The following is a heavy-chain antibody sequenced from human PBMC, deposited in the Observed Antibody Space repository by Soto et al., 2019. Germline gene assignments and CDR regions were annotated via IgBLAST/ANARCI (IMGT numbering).Heavy chain of an antibody. J-gene: IGHJ5*02. CDR2: TYYRSKWYN. CDR1: GDSVSSNSAA. Sequence: SQTLSLTCAISGDSVSSNSAAWNWIRQSPSRGLEWLGRTYYRSKWYNDYAVSVKSRITINPDTSKNQFSLQLNSVTPEDTAVYYCARVGFCSSTSCYEVEDYNWFDPWGQGTLVTVSS. V-gene: IGHV6-1*01. CDR3: ARVGFCSSTSCYEVEDYNWFDP. D-gene: IGHD2-2*01.